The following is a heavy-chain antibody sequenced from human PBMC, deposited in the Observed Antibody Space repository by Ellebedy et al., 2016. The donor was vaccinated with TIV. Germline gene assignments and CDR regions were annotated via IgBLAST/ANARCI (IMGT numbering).Heavy chain of an antibody. CDR2: IYHSGST. CDR3: GRYYDSSGGSFFDY. D-gene: IGHD3-22*01. CDR1: GGSISSSNW. Sequence: MPSETLSLTCGVSGGSISSSNWWSWVRQPPGKGLEWIGEIYHSGSTNYNPSLKSRVTISVDKSKNQFSLKLTSVTAADTAVYYCGRYYDSSGGSFFDYWGQGTLVTVSS. J-gene: IGHJ4*02. V-gene: IGHV4-4*02.